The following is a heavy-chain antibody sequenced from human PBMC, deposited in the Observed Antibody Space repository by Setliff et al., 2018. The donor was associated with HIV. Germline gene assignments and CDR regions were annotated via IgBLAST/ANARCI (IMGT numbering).Heavy chain of an antibody. D-gene: IGHD3-3*01. CDR1: GGSMSSGSYS. J-gene: IGHJ5*02. Sequence: SETLSLTWRVSGGSMSSGSYSWTWLRQPAGKEPELIGHVYVGGTVIYNPSLASRLTISIVPSKNQFSLDLRSVTAADTAKYYCARGRTIGVSAVFFDPWGQGTPVTVSS. CDR3: ARGRTIGVSAVFFDP. CDR2: VYVGGTV. V-gene: IGHV4-61*09.